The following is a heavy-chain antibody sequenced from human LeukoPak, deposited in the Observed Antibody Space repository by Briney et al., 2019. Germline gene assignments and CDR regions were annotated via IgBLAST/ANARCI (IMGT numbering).Heavy chain of an antibody. CDR3: ARLVGATTDFDY. D-gene: IGHD1-26*01. V-gene: IGHV1-2*02. J-gene: IGHJ4*02. Sequence: ASMKVSCKASGYTFTGYYMHGVRQAPGQGLEWMGWINPNSGGTNYAQKFQGRVTMTRDTSISTAYMELSRLRSDDTAVYYCARLVGATTDFDYWGQGTLVTVSS. CDR1: GYTFTGYY. CDR2: INPNSGGT.